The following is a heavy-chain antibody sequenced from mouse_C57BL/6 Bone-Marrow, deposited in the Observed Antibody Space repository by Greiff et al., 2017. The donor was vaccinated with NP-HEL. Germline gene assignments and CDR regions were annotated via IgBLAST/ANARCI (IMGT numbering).Heavy chain of an antibody. CDR2: IHPNSGST. D-gene: IGHD1-1*01. Sequence: QVQLQQPGAELVKPGASVKLSCKASGYTFTSYWTHWVKQRPGQGLEWIGMIHPNSGSTNYNEKFKSKATLTVDKSSSTAYMQLSSLTSEESAVYYCARERAYGGDYWGQGTTLTVSS. CDR3: ARERAYGGDY. J-gene: IGHJ2*01. CDR1: GYTFTSYW. V-gene: IGHV1-64*01.